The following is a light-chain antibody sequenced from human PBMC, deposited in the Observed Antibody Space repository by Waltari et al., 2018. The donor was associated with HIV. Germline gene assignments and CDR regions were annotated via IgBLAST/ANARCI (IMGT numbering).Light chain of an antibody. V-gene: IGKV2-28*01. J-gene: IGKJ1*01. CDR3: MQALQTPRT. CDR2: LGF. Sequence: DIVMTQSPLSLPVTPGEPASISCRSSQSLLHSNGYNYLDWYLQKPGQSPQLLIYLGFNRAAGVPDRFSGSGSGTDFTLKISRVEAEDVGVYYCMQALQTPRTFGQGTKVEIK. CDR1: QSLLHSNGYNY.